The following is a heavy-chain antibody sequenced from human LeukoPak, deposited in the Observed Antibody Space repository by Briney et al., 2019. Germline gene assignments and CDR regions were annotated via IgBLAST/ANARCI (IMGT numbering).Heavy chain of an antibody. CDR1: GYTFTSYA. CDR3: ARDDEEIAAAGHDY. D-gene: IGHD6-13*01. CDR2: INTNTGNP. V-gene: IGHV7-4-1*02. Sequence: ASVKVSCKASGYTFTSYAMNWVQQAPGQGLEWMGWINTNTGNPTYAQGFTGRFVFSLDTSVSTAYLQISSLKAEDTAVYYCARDDEEIAAAGHDYWGQGTLVTVSS. J-gene: IGHJ4*02.